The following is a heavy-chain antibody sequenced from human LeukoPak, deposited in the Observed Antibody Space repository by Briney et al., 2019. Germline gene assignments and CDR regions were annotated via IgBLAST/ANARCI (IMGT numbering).Heavy chain of an antibody. CDR2: FRGSDGGT. J-gene: IGHJ3*02. V-gene: IGHV3-23*01. CDR3: ARDPNGDYIGAFDM. CDR1: GFTFSNYA. D-gene: IGHD4-17*01. Sequence: GGSLSLSCTVSGFTFSNYAITWVRQAPGKGLEWVSCFRGSDGGTTHAGSVRARSTISRDNSKNTVVLQMNSLRGEDTAIYSCARDPNGDYIGAFDMGGPGTMVTVSS.